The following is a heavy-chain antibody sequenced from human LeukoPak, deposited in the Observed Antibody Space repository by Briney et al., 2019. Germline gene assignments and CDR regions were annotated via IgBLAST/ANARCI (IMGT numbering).Heavy chain of an antibody. CDR1: GISLSNYG. CDR3: AKRGVVIRVILVGFHKEAYYFDS. V-gene: IGHV3-23*01. D-gene: IGHD3-22*01. Sequence: GGSLRLSCAVSGISLSNYGMSWVRQAPGKGLEWVAGISGSGGGTNYADSVKGRFTISRDNPKNTLYLQMNRLRAEDAAVYFCAKRGVVIRVILVGFHKEAYYFDSWGQGALVTVSS. CDR2: ISGSGGGT. J-gene: IGHJ4*02.